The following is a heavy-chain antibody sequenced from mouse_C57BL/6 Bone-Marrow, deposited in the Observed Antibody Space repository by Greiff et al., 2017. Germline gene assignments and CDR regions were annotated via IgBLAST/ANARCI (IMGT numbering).Heavy chain of an antibody. CDR2: IDPETGGT. CDR1: GYTFTDYE. Sequence: VQLQESGAELVRPGASVTLSCKASGYTFTDYEMHWVKQTPVHGLEWIGAIDPETGGTAYNQKFKGKAILTADKSSSTAYMELRSLTSEDSAVYYCTKTTVESPLYRYVDVWGTGTTVTVSS. J-gene: IGHJ1*03. CDR3: TKTTVESPLYRYVDV. D-gene: IGHD1-1*01. V-gene: IGHV1-15*01.